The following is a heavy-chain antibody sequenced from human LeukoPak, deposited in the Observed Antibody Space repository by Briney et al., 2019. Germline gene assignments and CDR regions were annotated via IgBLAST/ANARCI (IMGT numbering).Heavy chain of an antibody. V-gene: IGHV4-39*01. CDR3: ARGGMYCSGGSCYDDWFDP. D-gene: IGHD2-15*01. CDR2: IYYSGST. J-gene: IGHJ5*02. Sequence: KPSETLSLTCTGSGGSISSSSYYWGWIRQPPGKGLEWIGSIYYSGSTYYNPSLKSRVTISVDTSKNQFPLKLSSVTAADTAVYYCARGGMYCSGGSCYDDWFDPWGQGTLVTVSS. CDR1: GGSISSSSYY.